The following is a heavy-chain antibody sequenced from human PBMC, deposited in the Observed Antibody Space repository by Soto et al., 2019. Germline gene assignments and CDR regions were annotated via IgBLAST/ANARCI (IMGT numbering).Heavy chain of an antibody. J-gene: IGHJ5*02. Sequence: ASVKVSCKASGYTFASYGISWVRQAPGQGLEWMGRIIAINGNTNYAQKFQGRVTITADKSTSTAYMELSSLRSEDTAVYYCARDEFQRDPGWFDPWGQGTLVTVSS. CDR3: ARDEFQRDPGWFDP. D-gene: IGHD2-21*01. V-gene: IGHV1-18*01. CDR2: IIAINGNT. CDR1: GYTFASYG.